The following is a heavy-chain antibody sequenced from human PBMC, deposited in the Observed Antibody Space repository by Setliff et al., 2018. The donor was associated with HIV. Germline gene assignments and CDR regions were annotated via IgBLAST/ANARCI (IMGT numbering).Heavy chain of an antibody. V-gene: IGHV3-73*01. Sequence: GESLKISCAASGFTFSSYEMNWVRQAPGKGLEWVGRIKTQPSNYATAYGASMEGRFTISRDDSKSTAYLQLSSLKVDDTAMYFCAASADGDCATTSCTSWFDPWGQGTLVTVSS. CDR3: AASADGDCATTSCTSWFDP. D-gene: IGHD2-21*01. J-gene: IGHJ5*02. CDR1: GFTFSSYE. CDR2: IKTQPSNYAT.